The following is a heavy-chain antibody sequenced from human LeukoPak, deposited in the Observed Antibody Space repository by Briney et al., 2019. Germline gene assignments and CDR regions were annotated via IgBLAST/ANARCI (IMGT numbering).Heavy chain of an antibody. CDR1: GFTVSSNY. Sequence: GGSLRLSCAASGFTVSSNYMSWVRQAPGRGLEWVSVIYSGGSTYYADSVKGRFTISRDNSKNTLYLQMNSPRAEDTAVYYCARLQALYYYMDVWGKGTTVTVSS. D-gene: IGHD4-11*01. J-gene: IGHJ6*03. CDR3: ARLQALYYYMDV. V-gene: IGHV3-66*02. CDR2: IYSGGST.